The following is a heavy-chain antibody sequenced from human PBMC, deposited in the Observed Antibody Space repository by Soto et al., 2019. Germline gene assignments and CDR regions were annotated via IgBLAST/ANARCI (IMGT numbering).Heavy chain of an antibody. V-gene: IGHV3-23*01. CDR2: ISGSGGST. CDR1: GFTFSSYA. J-gene: IGHJ4*02. Sequence: GGSLRLSCAASGFTFSSYAMSWVRQAPGKGLEWVSAISGSGGSTYYADSVKGRFTISRDNSKNTLYLQMNSLRAEDTAVYYCAKGKAYYYDSSGYYSDYWGQGTLVTVSS. CDR3: AKGKAYYYDSSGYYSDY. D-gene: IGHD3-22*01.